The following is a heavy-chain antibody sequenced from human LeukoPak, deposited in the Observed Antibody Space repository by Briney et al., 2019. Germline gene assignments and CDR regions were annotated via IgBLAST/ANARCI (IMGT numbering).Heavy chain of an antibody. D-gene: IGHD3-22*01. CDR3: ARDEGYYDSSGYDY. Sequence: ASVKVSCKASGYTFTSYGISWVRQAPGQGLEWMGWISAYNGNTNYAQKLQGRATMTTDTSTSTAYIELRSLRSDDTAVYYCARDEGYYDSSGYDYWGQGTLVTVSS. J-gene: IGHJ4*02. CDR2: ISAYNGNT. CDR1: GYTFTSYG. V-gene: IGHV1-18*01.